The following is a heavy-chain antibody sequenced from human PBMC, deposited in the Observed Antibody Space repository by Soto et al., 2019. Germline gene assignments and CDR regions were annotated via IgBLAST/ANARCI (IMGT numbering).Heavy chain of an antibody. Sequence: ASVKVSCKASGYTFTGYYMHWVRQAPGQGLEWMGWINPNSGGTNYAQKFQGRVTMTRDTSISTAYMELRSVTGADTAVYYCASMRTYGYWYFDYWGQGTLVTVSS. CDR1: GYTFTGYY. CDR3: ASMRTYGYWYFDY. V-gene: IGHV1-2*02. D-gene: IGHD5-18*01. CDR2: INPNSGGT. J-gene: IGHJ4*02.